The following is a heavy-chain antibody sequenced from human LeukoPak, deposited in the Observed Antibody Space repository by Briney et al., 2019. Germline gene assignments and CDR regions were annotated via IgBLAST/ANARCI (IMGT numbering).Heavy chain of an antibody. CDR2: IKQDGSEK. CDR1: GFLFSRYW. CDR3: AREESGSYPTGYFDY. J-gene: IGHJ4*02. V-gene: IGHV3-7*01. D-gene: IGHD1-26*01. Sequence: GGSLRLSCAASGFLFSRYWMSWVRQAPGKGLEWVANIKQDGSEKYYVDSVKGRFTISRDNSKNTLYLQMNSLRAEDTAVYYCAREESGSYPTGYFDYWGQGTLVAVSS.